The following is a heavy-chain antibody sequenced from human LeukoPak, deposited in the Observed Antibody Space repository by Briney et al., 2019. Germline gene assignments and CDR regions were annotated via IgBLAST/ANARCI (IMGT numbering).Heavy chain of an antibody. CDR2: INPNSGGT. Sequence: ASVKVSCKASGYTFTGYYMHWVRQAPGQGLEWMGWINPNSGGTNYAQKFQGRVTMTRDTSISTAYMELSRLRSDDTAVFYCARGYYDSSDFEYLQHWGQGTLVTVSS. CDR1: GYTFTGYY. CDR3: ARGYYDSSDFEYLQH. V-gene: IGHV1-2*02. J-gene: IGHJ1*01. D-gene: IGHD3-22*01.